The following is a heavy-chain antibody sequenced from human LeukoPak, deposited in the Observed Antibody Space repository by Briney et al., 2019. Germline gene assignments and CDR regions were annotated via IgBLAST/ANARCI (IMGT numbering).Heavy chain of an antibody. CDR2: ISHSGST. V-gene: IGHV4-34*01. CDR1: GGSFSGYY. J-gene: IGHJ4*02. CDR3: ARNLGFDY. Sequence: SETLSLTCAVYGGSFSGYYWSWIRQSPGKGLEWIGEISHSGSTNYNPSLKSRVTISVDTSKNQFSLKLSSVTAADTAVYYCARNLGFDYWGQGTLVTVSS.